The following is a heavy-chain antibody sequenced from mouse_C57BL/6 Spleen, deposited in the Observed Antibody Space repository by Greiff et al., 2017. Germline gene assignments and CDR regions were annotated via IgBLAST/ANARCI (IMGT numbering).Heavy chain of an antibody. CDR2: IHPNSGST. Sequence: VQLQQPGAELVKPAASVKLSCKAYGYTFTSYWMHWVKQRPGQGLEWIGMIHPNSGSTNYNEKFKSKATLTVDKSSRSAYMQLSSLTSEDSAVYFCEREDSNRERDLFAYRGQGTLVTVSA. D-gene: IGHD6-1*01. CDR3: EREDSNRERDLFAY. V-gene: IGHV1-64*01. CDR1: GYTFTSYW. J-gene: IGHJ3*01.